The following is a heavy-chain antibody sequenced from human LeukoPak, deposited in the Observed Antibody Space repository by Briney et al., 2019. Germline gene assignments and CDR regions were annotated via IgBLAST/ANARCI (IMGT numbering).Heavy chain of an antibody. CDR1: GYTFTRYY. CDR3: ARGGIVGATLGDY. V-gene: IGHV1-2*02. CDR2: INPNSGGT. D-gene: IGHD1-26*01. J-gene: IGHJ4*02. Sequence: GASVKVSCKASGYTFTRYYMHWVRQAPGQGLEWMGWINPNSGGTNYAQKFQGRVTMTRDTSISTAYMELSRLRSDDTAVYYCARGGIVGATLGDYWGQGTLVTVSS.